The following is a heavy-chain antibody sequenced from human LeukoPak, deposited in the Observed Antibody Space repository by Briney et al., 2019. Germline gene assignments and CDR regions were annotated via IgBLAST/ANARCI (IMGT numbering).Heavy chain of an antibody. CDR1: GGSIYSYY. V-gene: IGHV4-59*08. Sequence: SETLSLSCAVSGGSIYSYYWSWIRQPPGKGLEWIAYIYSSGDSNYNPSFKSRVTISVDTSKNQFSLKLTSVAAADTAIYYCARQPSGTAAFDIWGQGTMVIVSS. CDR2: IYSSGDS. J-gene: IGHJ3*02. CDR3: ARQPSGTAAFDI. D-gene: IGHD1/OR15-1a*01.